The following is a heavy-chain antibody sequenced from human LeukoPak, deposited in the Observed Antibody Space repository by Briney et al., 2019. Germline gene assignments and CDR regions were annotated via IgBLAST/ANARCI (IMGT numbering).Heavy chain of an antibody. Sequence: PGGSLRLSCAASGFTFSSYAMSWVRQAPGGGVEGVSAICGSGGSTYYADSVKGRFTISRDNSKNTLYLQMNSLRAEDTAVYYCAKVTYYFDSSGYPYYFDYWGQGTLVTVSS. V-gene: IGHV3-23*01. CDR2: ICGSGGST. J-gene: IGHJ4*02. CDR1: GFTFSSYA. D-gene: IGHD3-22*01. CDR3: AKVTYYFDSSGYPYYFDY.